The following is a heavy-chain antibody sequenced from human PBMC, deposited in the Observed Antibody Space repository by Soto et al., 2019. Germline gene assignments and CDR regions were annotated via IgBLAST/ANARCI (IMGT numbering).Heavy chain of an antibody. CDR3: TRHAGSQVEHSFSYYFMDV. V-gene: IGHV3-73*01. D-gene: IGHD3-3*02. CDR2: IRSKTNNYAT. Sequence: EVQLVESGGGLVQPGGSLKLACLASGFPLSDSAIHWVRKASGKGLEWVGRIRSKTNNYATTYGAPVRGRFTLSRDDSKNTAYLQMNNLESEDAAVYYCTRHAGSQVEHSFSYYFMDVWGKGTTVSV. CDR1: GFPLSDSA. J-gene: IGHJ6*03.